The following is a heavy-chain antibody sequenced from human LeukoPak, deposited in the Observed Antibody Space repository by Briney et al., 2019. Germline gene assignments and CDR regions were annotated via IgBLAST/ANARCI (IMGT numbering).Heavy chain of an antibody. CDR2: IIPIFGTA. D-gene: IGHD2-15*01. CDR3: ARGGGSPGYYYYMDV. V-gene: IGHV1-69*05. J-gene: IGHJ6*03. Sequence: SVKVSCKASGGTFSSYAISWVRQAPGQGLEWMGGIIPIFGTANYAQKFQGRVTITTDESTSTAYMELSSLRSEDTAVYYCARGGGSPGYYYYMDVWGKGTTVTVSS. CDR1: GGTFSSYA.